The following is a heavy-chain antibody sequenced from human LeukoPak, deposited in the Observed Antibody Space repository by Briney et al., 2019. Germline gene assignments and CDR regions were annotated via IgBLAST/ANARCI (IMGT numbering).Heavy chain of an antibody. CDR1: GFTFSDFW. D-gene: IGHD2-2*01. V-gene: IGHV3-7*01. J-gene: IGHJ4*02. CDR2: INSDGSGK. Sequence: GGSLRLSCAASGFTFSDFWMSWVRQAPGKGLEWVANINSDGSGKYYVDSVKGRFTISRDNAKDSLYLQMNSLRVEDTAVYYCAGGGCSSTSCHVGYWGQGTLVTVSS. CDR3: AGGGCSSTSCHVGY.